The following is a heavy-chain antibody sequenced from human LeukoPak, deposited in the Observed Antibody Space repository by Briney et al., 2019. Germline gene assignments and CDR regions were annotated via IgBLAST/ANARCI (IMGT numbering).Heavy chain of an antibody. J-gene: IGHJ3*02. V-gene: IGHV3-64D*09. CDR2: ITTNGGST. D-gene: IGHD1-26*01. Sequence: PGGSLRLSCSASGFIFSSYYMHWVRQAPGKGLEYVSAITTNGGSTHYADSVKGRFTISRDNSKNTLYLQMSSLRADDTAVYYCARGRPWAAFDIWGQGTMVTVSS. CDR3: ARGRPWAAFDI. CDR1: GFIFSSYY.